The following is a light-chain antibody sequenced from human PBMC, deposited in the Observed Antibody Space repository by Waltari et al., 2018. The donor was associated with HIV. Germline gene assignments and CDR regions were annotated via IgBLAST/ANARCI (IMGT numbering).Light chain of an antibody. Sequence: QSALTQPASVSGSPGQSITISCTGTSRDVGDYNYVSWYQQHPGKAPKLMIYEVSNRPSGISNRFSGSKSGNTASLTISGLQADDEADYYCNSYTNNNVIFGGGTKLTVL. CDR1: SRDVGDYNY. CDR2: EVS. V-gene: IGLV2-14*01. CDR3: NSYTNNNVI. J-gene: IGLJ2*01.